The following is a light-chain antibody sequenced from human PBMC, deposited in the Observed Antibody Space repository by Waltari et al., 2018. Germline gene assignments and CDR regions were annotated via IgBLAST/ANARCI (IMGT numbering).Light chain of an antibody. CDR2: GNS. V-gene: IGLV1-40*01. CDR3: QSYDSSLSGGV. Sequence: QSVLTQPPSVSGAPGQRVTISCTGSTSNIRAGYDVHRYQQLPGTAPKLLIYGNSNRPSGVPDRFSGSKSGTSASLAITGLQAEDEADYYCQSYDSSLSGGVFGGGTKLTVL. CDR1: TSNIRAGYD. J-gene: IGLJ2*01.